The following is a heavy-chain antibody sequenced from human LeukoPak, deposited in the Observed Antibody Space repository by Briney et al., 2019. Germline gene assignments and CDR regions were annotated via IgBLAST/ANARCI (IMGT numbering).Heavy chain of an antibody. CDR2: ISERGGST. CDR3: AIRGIVIRAVIIIGFHKEAYYFDY. D-gene: IGHD3-10*01. J-gene: IGHJ4*02. Sequence: GGSLRLSCVVSGITLSNYGMSWVRQAPGKGLEWVSGISERGGSTNYADSVKGRFIISRDTSKNTVYLQMNSLRVEDTAVYFCAIRGIVIRAVIIIGFHKEAYYFDYWGQGILVTVSS. V-gene: IGHV3-23*01. CDR1: GITLSNYG.